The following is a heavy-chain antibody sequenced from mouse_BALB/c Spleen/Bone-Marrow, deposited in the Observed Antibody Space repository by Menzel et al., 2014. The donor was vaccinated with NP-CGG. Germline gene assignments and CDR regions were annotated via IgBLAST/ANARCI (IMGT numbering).Heavy chain of an antibody. Sequence: QVTLKVSGPGILQPSQTLSLTCSFSGFSLRTSGMGVGWIRQPSGKGLEWLAHIGGDDFNFYNPALKSRLTIFKDTSSSQVFLKIATVDTADTATYYCTRIHYGYDVWYFDVWGAGTTVTVSS. J-gene: IGHJ1*01. CDR1: GFSLRTSGMG. D-gene: IGHD2-14*01. CDR3: TRIHYGYDVWYFDV. CDR2: IGGDDFN. V-gene: IGHV8-8*01.